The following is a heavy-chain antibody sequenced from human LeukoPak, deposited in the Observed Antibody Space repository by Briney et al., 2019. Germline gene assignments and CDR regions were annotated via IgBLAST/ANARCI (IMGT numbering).Heavy chain of an antibody. D-gene: IGHD3-9*01. CDR1: GFTFNTFN. V-gene: IGHV3-21*01. CDR2: ITNGGDYI. J-gene: IGHJ4*02. Sequence: GGSLRLSCAASGFTFNTFNMNWVRQAPGKGLEWVSSITNGGDYIYYADSVKGRFTTSRDNAKNSLSLQLNSLRVEDTAVYYCARGHYDVLAASYKWTPDYWGQGTLVTVSS. CDR3: ARGHYDVLAASYKWTPDY.